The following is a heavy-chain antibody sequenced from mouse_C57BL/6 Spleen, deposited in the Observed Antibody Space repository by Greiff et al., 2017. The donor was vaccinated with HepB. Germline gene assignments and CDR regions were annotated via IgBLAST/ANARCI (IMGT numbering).Heavy chain of an antibody. CDR1: GYSFPSSY. V-gene: IGHV1-66*01. CDR2: IYPGSGYT. CDR3: ASGDYDDGFAY. Sequence: VQLQQSGPELVKPGASVKISCKASGYSFPSSYIHWVQQRPGQGLEWIGWIYPGSGYTKYNAKFQGKATLTADPSSSTAYMQRSSLTSEDSAVYYCASGDYDDGFAYWGQGTLVTVSA. D-gene: IGHD2-4*01. J-gene: IGHJ3*01.